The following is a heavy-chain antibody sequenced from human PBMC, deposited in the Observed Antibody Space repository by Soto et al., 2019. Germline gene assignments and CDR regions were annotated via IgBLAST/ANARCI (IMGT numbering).Heavy chain of an antibody. Sequence: GSLRLSCMSSGFSFRTYTMNWGRRAPGKGLEWVSGIRGFSPYTFYAESVRGRFTISRDNAKNSLFLQMDSLRAEDTAVYYCARDRGYDAHDYYYNAMDVWGQGTTVTVSS. CDR2: IRGFSPYT. CDR3: ARDRGYDAHDYYYNAMDV. V-gene: IGHV3-21*01. D-gene: IGHD3-10*01. CDR1: GFSFRTYT. J-gene: IGHJ6*02.